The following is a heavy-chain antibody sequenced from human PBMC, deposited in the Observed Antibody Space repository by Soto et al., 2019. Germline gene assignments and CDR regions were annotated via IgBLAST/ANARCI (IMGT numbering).Heavy chain of an antibody. J-gene: IGHJ4*02. CDR1: GFTFSSFS. Sequence: EVQLVESGGGLVKPGGSLRLSCAASGFTFSSFSMNWVRQAPGKGLEWVSSISSIGSYIYYADSVKGRFTLSRDNAKNSLYLQMNSLRAEDTAVYYCARDGSYDSSGYYFDYWGQGTLVTVSS. V-gene: IGHV3-21*01. CDR2: ISSIGSYI. D-gene: IGHD3-22*01. CDR3: ARDGSYDSSGYYFDY.